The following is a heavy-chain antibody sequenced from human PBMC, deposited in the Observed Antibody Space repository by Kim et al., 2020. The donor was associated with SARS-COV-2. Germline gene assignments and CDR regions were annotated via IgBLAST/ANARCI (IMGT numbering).Heavy chain of an antibody. V-gene: IGHV3-30*18. Sequence: GSLRLSCAASGFTFSSYGMHWVRQAPGKGLEWVAVISYDGSNKYYADSVKGRFTISRDNSKNTLYLQMNSLRAEDTAVYYCAQAASGSYSDDAFDIWGQGTMVTVSS. CDR3: AQAASGSYSDDAFDI. CDR1: GFTFSSYG. J-gene: IGHJ3*02. CDR2: ISYDGSNK. D-gene: IGHD1-26*01.